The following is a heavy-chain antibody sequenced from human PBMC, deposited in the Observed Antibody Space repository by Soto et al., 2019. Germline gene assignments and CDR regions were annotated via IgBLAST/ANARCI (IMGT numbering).Heavy chain of an antibody. CDR2: INHSGST. CDR3: ARYTAMATRTLDY. J-gene: IGHJ4*02. V-gene: IGHV4-34*01. CDR1: GGSFSGYY. D-gene: IGHD5-18*01. Sequence: QVQLQQWGAGLLKPSETLSLTCAVYGGSFSGYYWSWIRQPPGKGLEWIGEINHSGSTNYNPSLKSRVTISVDTSKNQFALKLSSVTAADTAVYYCARYTAMATRTLDYWGQGTLVTVSS.